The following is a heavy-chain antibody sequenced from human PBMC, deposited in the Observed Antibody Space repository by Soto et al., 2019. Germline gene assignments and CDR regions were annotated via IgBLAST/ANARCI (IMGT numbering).Heavy chain of an antibody. CDR3: AREGKESTGFDY. J-gene: IGHJ4*02. D-gene: IGHD4-17*01. Sequence: PDSGFTFSRHWMSWVRQAPGKGLEWVANIKQDISEKHYVDSVKGRFIISRDNAKNSLYLLMNSLRLEDTAVYYCAREGKESTGFDYWGQGTLVTVSS. CDR1: GFTFSRHW. CDR2: IKQDISEK. V-gene: IGHV3-7*01.